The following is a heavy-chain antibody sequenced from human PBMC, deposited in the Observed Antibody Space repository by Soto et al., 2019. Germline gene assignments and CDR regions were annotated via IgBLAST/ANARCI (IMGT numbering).Heavy chain of an antibody. J-gene: IGHJ5*02. Sequence: QITLKESGPPLVKPTQTLTLTCTFSGFSLSTSGVGVGWIRQPPGKALEWLALIYWDDNKRYSPSLNSRLTITKDTSKNQVVHTMTNMDPVDTATYYCAHNRSAYDFWSGYPSWFDPWGQGTLVTVSS. CDR1: GFSLSTSGVG. CDR3: AHNRSAYDFWSGYPSWFDP. CDR2: IYWDDNK. V-gene: IGHV2-5*02. D-gene: IGHD3-3*01.